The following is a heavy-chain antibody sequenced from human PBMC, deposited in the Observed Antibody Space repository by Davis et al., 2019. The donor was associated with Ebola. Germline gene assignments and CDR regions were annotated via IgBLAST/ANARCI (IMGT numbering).Heavy chain of an antibody. CDR3: ARSDYRNYYYYYGMDV. V-gene: IGHV5-51*01. J-gene: IGHJ6*02. Sequence: KVSCKGSGYSFTSYWIGWVRQMPGKGLEWMGIIYPGDSDTRYSPSFQGQVTISADKSISTAYLQWRSLKASDTAMYYCARSDYRNYYYYYGMDVWGQGTTVTVSS. CDR2: IYPGDSDT. CDR1: GYSFTSYW. D-gene: IGHD4-11*01.